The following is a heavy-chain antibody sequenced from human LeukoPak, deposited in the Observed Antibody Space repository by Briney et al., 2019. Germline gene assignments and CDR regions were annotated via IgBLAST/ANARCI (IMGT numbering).Heavy chain of an antibody. CDR1: GGSISSYY. D-gene: IGHD6-19*01. CDR3: ARRDNSGWRYYFDY. J-gene: IGHJ4*02. V-gene: IGHV4-4*09. Sequence: SETLSLTCTVSGGSISSYYWSWIRQPPGKGLEWIGYIYTSGSTNYNPSLKSRVTISVDTSKNQFSLKLSSVTAADTAVYYCARRDNSGWRYYFDYRGQGTLVTVSS. CDR2: IYTSGST.